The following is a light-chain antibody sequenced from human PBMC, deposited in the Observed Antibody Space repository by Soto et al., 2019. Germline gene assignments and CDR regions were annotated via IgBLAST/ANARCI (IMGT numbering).Light chain of an antibody. CDR3: QQYCSSPRA. Sequence: GTQGQSRRLRATIRVGARKSVSSNNLAWYQQKLGGAPRLLISGASRRATGIPARLSGSRSGTDFTLTITSLEPEDFAAYYFQQYCSSPRAFGQGTRLEIK. CDR2: GAS. V-gene: IGKV3-20*01. CDR1: KSVSSNN. J-gene: IGKJ5*01.